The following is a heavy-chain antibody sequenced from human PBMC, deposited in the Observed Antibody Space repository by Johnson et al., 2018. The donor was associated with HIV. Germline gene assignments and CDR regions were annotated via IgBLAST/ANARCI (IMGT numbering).Heavy chain of an antibody. J-gene: IGHJ3*02. V-gene: IGHV3-64*01. Sequence: VQLVESGGDLAQPGGSLRLSCVASGFTFSSYGIHWIRQAPGKGLEWISYISSSGGIRYYANSVKGRFTISRDNSKNTLYLQMGSLRAEDMAVYYCARDPLENDYIWGQGAFDIWGQGTMVTVSS. CDR1: GFTFSSYG. CDR2: ISSSGGIR. CDR3: ARDPLENDYIWGQGAFDI. D-gene: IGHD3-16*01.